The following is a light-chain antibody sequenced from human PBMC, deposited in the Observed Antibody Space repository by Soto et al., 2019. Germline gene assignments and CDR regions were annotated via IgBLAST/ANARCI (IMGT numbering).Light chain of an antibody. CDR3: CSYTSYSHYV. J-gene: IGLJ1*01. V-gene: IGLV2-14*01. CDR2: AVS. Sequence: QSVLTQPASVSGSPGQSTTISCTGTSSDFGGYNFVSWYQHRPGKAPKLMIYAVSNRPSGVSNRFSGSKSGNTASLTISGLQAEDEADYYCCSYTSYSHYVFGTGTKVTVL. CDR1: SSDFGGYNF.